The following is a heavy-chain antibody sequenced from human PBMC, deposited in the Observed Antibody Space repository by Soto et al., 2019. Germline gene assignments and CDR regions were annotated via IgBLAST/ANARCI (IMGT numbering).Heavy chain of an antibody. CDR1: GYTFTGYY. V-gene: IGHV1-2*04. CDR2: INPNSGGT. J-gene: IGHJ4*02. D-gene: IGHD3-22*01. Sequence: ASVKVSCKASGYTFTGYYMHWVRQAPGQGLEWMGWINPNSGGTNYAQKFQGWVTMTRDTSISTAYMELSRLRSDDTAVYYCALNYYDSGGSPFDYWGQGTLVTVCS. CDR3: ALNYYDSGGSPFDY.